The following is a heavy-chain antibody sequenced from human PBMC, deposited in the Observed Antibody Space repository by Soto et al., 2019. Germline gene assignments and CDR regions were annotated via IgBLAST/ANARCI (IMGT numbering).Heavy chain of an antibody. Sequence: QVQLVQSGAEVKKPGSSVKVSCKASGGTISSYAISWVRQAPGQGLEWMGGIIPIFGTANYAQKFQGSVTITADESTSTAYMELSSLRSEDTAVYYCARSGVVVTVISLRNYYYYGMDVWGQGTTVTVSS. CDR2: IIPIFGTA. V-gene: IGHV1-69*01. J-gene: IGHJ6*02. CDR1: GGTISSYA. D-gene: IGHD2-21*02. CDR3: ARSGVVVTVISLRNYYYYGMDV.